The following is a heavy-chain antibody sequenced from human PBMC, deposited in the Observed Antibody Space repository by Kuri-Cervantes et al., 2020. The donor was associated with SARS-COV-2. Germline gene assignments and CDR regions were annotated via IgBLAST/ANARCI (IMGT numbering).Heavy chain of an antibody. CDR2: ISSTSSYI. Sequence: GGSLRLSCAASGFTFSSYSMNWVRQAPGKGLEWVSSISSTSSYIYYADSVKGRFTISRDNAKNSLYLQMNSLRAEDTAVYYCARDCSSPYKYYYYYYMDVWGKGTTVNVSS. CDR3: ARDCSSPYKYYYYYYMDV. J-gene: IGHJ6*03. D-gene: IGHD6-13*01. CDR1: GFTFSSYS. V-gene: IGHV3-21*01.